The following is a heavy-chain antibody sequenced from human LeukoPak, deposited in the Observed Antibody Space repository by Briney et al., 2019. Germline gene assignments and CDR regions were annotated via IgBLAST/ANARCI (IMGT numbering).Heavy chain of an antibody. J-gene: IGHJ4*02. CDR2: IYYSGST. CDR1: GGSFSGYY. V-gene: IGHV4-34*01. Sequence: SETLSLTCAVYGGSFSGYYWSWIRQPPGKGLEWIGSIYYSGSTYYNPSLKSRVTISVDTSKNQFSLKLSSVTAADTAVYYCARLRVYCSGGSCYSHYFDYWGQGTLVTVSS. D-gene: IGHD2-15*01. CDR3: ARLRVYCSGGSCYSHYFDY.